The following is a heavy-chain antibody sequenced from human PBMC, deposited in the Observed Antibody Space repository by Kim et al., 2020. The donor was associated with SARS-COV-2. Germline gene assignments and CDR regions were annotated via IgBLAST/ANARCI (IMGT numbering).Heavy chain of an antibody. Sequence: SETLSLTCAVYGGSFSGYYWSWSLRPPGKGREWMGEVDHNGSTNYNPSLKSRVTISVDTSKNHFSLKLSSVTAADTSVYYCASLRYSGSYWGQGTLVTVSS. CDR1: GGSFSGYY. CDR3: ASLRYSGSY. V-gene: IGHV4-34*01. D-gene: IGHD1-26*01. J-gene: IGHJ4*02. CDR2: VDHNGST.